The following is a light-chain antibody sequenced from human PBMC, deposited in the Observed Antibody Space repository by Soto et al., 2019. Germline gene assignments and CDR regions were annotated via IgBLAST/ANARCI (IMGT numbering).Light chain of an antibody. Sequence: QAVVTQPPSASGTPGQRVTISCSGSSSNIGSNYVYWYQQLPGTAPKLLIYSNNQRPSGVPDRFSGSKSGTSASLAISGLQSEDEADYYCAAWDDSLNGYVFGTGTKLTVL. V-gene: IGLV1-44*01. J-gene: IGLJ1*01. CDR3: AAWDDSLNGYV. CDR1: SSNIGSNY. CDR2: SNN.